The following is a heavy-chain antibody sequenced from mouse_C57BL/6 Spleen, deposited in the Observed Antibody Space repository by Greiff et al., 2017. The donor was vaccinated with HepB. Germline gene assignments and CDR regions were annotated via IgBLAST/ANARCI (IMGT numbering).Heavy chain of an antibody. V-gene: IGHV1-54*01. CDR2: INPGSGGT. J-gene: IGHJ2*01. Sequence: QVQLQQSGAELVRPGTSVKVSCKASGYAFTNYLIEWVKQRPGQGLEWIGVINPGSGGTNYNEKFKGKATLTADKSSSTAYMQLRSLTSEVSAVYVCARGAGIITTVKEYYFDYWGQGTTLTVSS. D-gene: IGHD1-1*01. CDR3: ARGAGIITTVKEYYFDY. CDR1: GYAFTNYL.